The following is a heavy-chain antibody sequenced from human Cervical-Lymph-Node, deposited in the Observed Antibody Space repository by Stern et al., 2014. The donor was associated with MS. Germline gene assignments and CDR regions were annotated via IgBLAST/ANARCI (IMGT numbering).Heavy chain of an antibody. V-gene: IGHV1-69*01. D-gene: IGHD7-27*01. Sequence: VQLLESGAEVKKPGSSVKVSCKASGGTFSSYAISWVRQAPGQGLEWMGGLTPIVGTANYAQKFRGKVTITADGSTSTAYQELSSLRSEDTAVYYCARGTGEVDAFDIWGQGTMVTVSS. CDR2: LTPIVGTA. CDR3: ARGTGEVDAFDI. J-gene: IGHJ3*02. CDR1: GGTFSSYA.